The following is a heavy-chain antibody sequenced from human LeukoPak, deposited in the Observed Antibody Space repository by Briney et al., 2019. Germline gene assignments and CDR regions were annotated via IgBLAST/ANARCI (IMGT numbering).Heavy chain of an antibody. CDR2: IYYSGST. CDR1: GGSISSYY. V-gene: IGHV4-59*08. CDR3: ARQATRAVAGYNWFDP. J-gene: IGHJ5*02. D-gene: IGHD6-19*01. Sequence: SETLSLTCTVSGGSISSYYWSWIRQPPGKGLEWIGYIYYSGSTNYNPSLKSRVTISVDTSKNQFSLKPSSVTAADTAVYYCARQATRAVAGYNWFDPWGQGTLVTVSS.